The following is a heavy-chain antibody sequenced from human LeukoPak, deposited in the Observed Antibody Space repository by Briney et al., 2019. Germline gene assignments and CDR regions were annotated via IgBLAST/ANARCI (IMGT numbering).Heavy chain of an antibody. CDR3: ARRLYSGYDYYFDY. D-gene: IGHD5-12*01. V-gene: IGHV1-69*06. J-gene: IGHJ4*02. CDR1: GGTFSSYA. CDR2: IIPIFGTA. Sequence: SVKVSCKASGGTFSSYAISWVRQAPGQGLEWMGGIIPIFGTANYAQKFQGRVTITADKSTSTAYMELSSLRSEDTAVYYCARRLYSGYDYYFDYWGQGTLVAVSS.